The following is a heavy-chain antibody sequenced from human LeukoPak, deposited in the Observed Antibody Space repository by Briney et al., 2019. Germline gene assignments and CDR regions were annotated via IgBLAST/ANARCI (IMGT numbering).Heavy chain of an antibody. CDR1: GYTFTNYG. Sequence: ASVKVSCKASGYTFTNYGIHWVRQATGQGLEWMGWMNPDSGNTVYAQKFQARVTITRDTSINTAYMELSSLRSEDTAIYYCARGPSPTYYYYMDVWGKGTTVTVSS. CDR3: ARGPSPTYYYYMDV. J-gene: IGHJ6*03. D-gene: IGHD4-11*01. V-gene: IGHV1-8*03. CDR2: MNPDSGNT.